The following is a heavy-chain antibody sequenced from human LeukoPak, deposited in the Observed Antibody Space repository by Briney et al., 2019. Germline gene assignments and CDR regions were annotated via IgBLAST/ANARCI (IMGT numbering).Heavy chain of an antibody. CDR1: GGSFSGYY. V-gene: IGHV4-34*01. CDR3: ARYSKRGASLYYYYYYMDV. J-gene: IGHJ6*03. D-gene: IGHD2-15*01. CDR2: INHSGST. Sequence: PSETLSLTCAVYGGSFSGYYWSWIRQPPGKGLEWIGEINHSGSTNYNPSLKSRVTISVDTSKNQFSLKLSSVTAADTAVYYCARYSKRGASLYYYYYYMDVWGKGTTVTVSS.